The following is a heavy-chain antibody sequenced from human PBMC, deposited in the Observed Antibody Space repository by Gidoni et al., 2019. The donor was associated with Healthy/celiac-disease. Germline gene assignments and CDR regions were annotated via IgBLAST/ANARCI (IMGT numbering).Heavy chain of an antibody. J-gene: IGHJ3*02. D-gene: IGHD6-19*01. CDR3: ARDGVAGDQGGAFDI. CDR2: ISSSSSYT. V-gene: IGHV3-11*05. CDR1: VFTFSDYY. Sequence: QLQLVESGGGLVKPGGSLRLSCAASVFTFSDYYMSWIRQAPGKGLEWVSYISSSSSYTNYADSVKGRFTISRDNAKNSLYLQMNSLRAEDTAVYYCARDGVAGDQGGAFDIWGQGTMVTVSS.